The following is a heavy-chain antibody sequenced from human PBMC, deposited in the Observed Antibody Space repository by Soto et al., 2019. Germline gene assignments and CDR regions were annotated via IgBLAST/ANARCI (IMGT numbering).Heavy chain of an antibody. CDR3: ARGVLGYCSGGSCYGGMDV. D-gene: IGHD2-15*01. CDR2: INSDGSST. Sequence: GGSLRLSCADSGFTFSSYWMHWVRQAPGKGLVWVSRINSDGSSTSYADSVKGRFTISRDNAKNTLYLQMNSLRAEDTAVYYCARGVLGYCSGGSCYGGMDVWGQGTTVTVSS. J-gene: IGHJ6*02. V-gene: IGHV3-74*01. CDR1: GFTFSSYW.